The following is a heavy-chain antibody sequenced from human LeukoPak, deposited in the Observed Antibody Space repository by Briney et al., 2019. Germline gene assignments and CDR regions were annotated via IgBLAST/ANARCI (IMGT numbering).Heavy chain of an antibody. D-gene: IGHD6-13*01. CDR1: XFTFSSYG. CDR3: ARDGREQQPYYYGMDV. CDR2: IWYDGSNK. Sequence: SLRLXCAASXFTFSSYGMHWVRQAPGKGLEWVAVIWYDGSNKYYADSVKGRFTISRDNSKNTLYLQMNSLRAEDTAVYYCARDGREQQPYYYGMDVWGQGTTVTVSS. J-gene: IGHJ6*02. V-gene: IGHV3-33*01.